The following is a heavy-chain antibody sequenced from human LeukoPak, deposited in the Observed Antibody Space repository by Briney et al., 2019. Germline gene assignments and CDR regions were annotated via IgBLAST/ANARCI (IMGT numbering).Heavy chain of an antibody. J-gene: IGHJ5*02. CDR3: ARDSTTVVTENWFDP. CDR2: IYTSGST. Sequence: PSETLSLTCTVSGGSISSYYWSWIRQPAGKGLEWIGRIYTSGSTNYNPSLKSRVTMSVDTSKNQFSLMLSPVTAADTAVYYCARDSTTVVTENWFDPWGQGTLVTVSS. V-gene: IGHV4-4*07. D-gene: IGHD4-17*01. CDR1: GGSISSYY.